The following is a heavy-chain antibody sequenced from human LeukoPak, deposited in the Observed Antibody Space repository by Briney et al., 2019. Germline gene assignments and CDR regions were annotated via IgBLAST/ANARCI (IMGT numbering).Heavy chain of an antibody. CDR3: ARGLNYEGGNWFDP. V-gene: IGHV1-2*04. CDR2: INPNSGGT. Sequence: ASVKVSCKASGYTFTGYYMHWVRQAPGQGLEWMGWINPNSGGTNYAQKFQGWVTMTRDTSISTAYMELSRLRSDDTAVYYCARGLNYEGGNWFDPWDQGTLVTVSS. D-gene: IGHD3-3*01. J-gene: IGHJ5*02. CDR1: GYTFTGYY.